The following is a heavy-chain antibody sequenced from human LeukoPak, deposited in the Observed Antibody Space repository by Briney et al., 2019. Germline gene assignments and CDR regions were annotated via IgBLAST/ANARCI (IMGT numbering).Heavy chain of an antibody. CDR2: IYYSGTT. Sequence: SETLSLTCTVSGGSISSSSNYWGWFRQPPGKGLEWIANIYYSGTTYYNPSLKSRVTISVDTSKNQFSLKLSSVTAADAAVYYCARQGTIFGVVIIPSPNFDYWGQGTLVTVSS. D-gene: IGHD3-3*01. J-gene: IGHJ4*02. V-gene: IGHV4-39*01. CDR1: GGSISSSSNY. CDR3: ARQGTIFGVVIIPSPNFDY.